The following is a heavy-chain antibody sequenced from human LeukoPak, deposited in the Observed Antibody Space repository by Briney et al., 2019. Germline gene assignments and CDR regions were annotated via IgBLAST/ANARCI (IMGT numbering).Heavy chain of an antibody. Sequence: GASVKVSCKASGYTFTSYYVHWVRQAPGQGLEWMGVINANGGSTTHAQKFQGRVSMTRDTSTRTVYMELSSLRSEDTAVYYCARGIIVIGYYLDYWGQGTLVTVSS. CDR2: INANGGST. CDR3: ARGIIVIGYYLDY. CDR1: GYTFTSYY. V-gene: IGHV1-46*01. D-gene: IGHD3-22*01. J-gene: IGHJ4*02.